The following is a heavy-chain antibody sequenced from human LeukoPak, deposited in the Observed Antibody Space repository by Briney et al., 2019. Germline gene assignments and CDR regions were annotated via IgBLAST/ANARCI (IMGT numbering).Heavy chain of an antibody. V-gene: IGHV1-2*02. CDR1: GHTFTGYY. J-gene: IGHJ4*02. D-gene: IGHD3-22*01. CDR2: INANSGDT. Sequence: ASVKVSCKASGHTFTGYYMHWVRQAPGQGLEWMGWINANSGDTNYAQKFQGRVTMTRDTSISTAYMELSSLRSEDTAVYYCARDYYDSSGYYKCYFDYWGQGTLVTVSS. CDR3: ARDYYDSSGYYKCYFDY.